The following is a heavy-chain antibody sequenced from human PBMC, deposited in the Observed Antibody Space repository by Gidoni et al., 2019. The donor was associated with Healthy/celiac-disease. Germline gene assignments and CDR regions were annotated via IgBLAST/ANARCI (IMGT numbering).Heavy chain of an antibody. CDR2: ISSSSSYI. Sequence: EVQLVESGGGLVKPGGSLRLSCAASGFTFSSYSMNWVRQAPGKGLEWVSSISSSSSYIYYADSVKGRFTISRDNAKNSLYLQMNSLRAEDTAVYYCARDRSLRGYYYGMDVWGQGTTVTVSS. V-gene: IGHV3-21*01. CDR1: GFTFSSYS. CDR3: ARDRSLRGYYYGMDV. J-gene: IGHJ6*02.